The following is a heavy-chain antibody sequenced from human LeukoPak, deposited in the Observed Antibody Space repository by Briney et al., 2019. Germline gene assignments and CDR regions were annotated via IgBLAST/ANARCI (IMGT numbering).Heavy chain of an antibody. V-gene: IGHV1-46*01. Sequence: GASVKVSCKASGYTFTGYYMHWVRQAPGQGLEWMGIINPSGGSTSYAQKFRGRVTMTRDTSTSTVYMELSSLRSEDTAVYYCARLGETIAAAGNVDFDYWGQGTLVTVSS. CDR1: GYTFTGYY. CDR2: INPSGGST. J-gene: IGHJ4*02. D-gene: IGHD6-13*01. CDR3: ARLGETIAAAGNVDFDY.